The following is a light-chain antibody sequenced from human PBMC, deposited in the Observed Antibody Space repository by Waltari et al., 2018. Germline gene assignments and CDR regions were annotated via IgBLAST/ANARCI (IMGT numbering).Light chain of an antibody. Sequence: DIQMTQSPSTLAASVGDTVTITCRASLTISSWLAWYQQRPGKAPKLLIFDASTLDSGVPSRFSGSGSGTEFTLTISSLQPDDFATYYCLEHYNYPLTFGGGTKVEIK. V-gene: IGKV1-5*01. CDR1: LTISSW. J-gene: IGKJ4*01. CDR3: LEHYNYPLT. CDR2: DAS.